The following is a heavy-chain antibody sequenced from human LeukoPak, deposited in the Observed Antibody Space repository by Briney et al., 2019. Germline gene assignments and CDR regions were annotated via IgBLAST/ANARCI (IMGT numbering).Heavy chain of an antibody. J-gene: IGHJ4*02. CDR2: INWNGGST. CDR1: GGSFSGYY. D-gene: IGHD5-18*01. V-gene: IGHV3-20*04. CDR3: ARDLGYSYGPPNY. Sequence: ETLSLTCAVYGGSFSGYYWSWVRQAPGKGLEWVSGINWNGGSTGYADSVKGRFTISRDNAKNSLYLQMNSLRAEDTALYYCARDLGYSYGPPNYWGQGTLVTVSS.